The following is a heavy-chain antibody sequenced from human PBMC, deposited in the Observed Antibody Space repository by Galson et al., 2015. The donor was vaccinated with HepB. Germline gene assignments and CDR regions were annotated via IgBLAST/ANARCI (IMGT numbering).Heavy chain of an antibody. V-gene: IGHV4/OR15-8*02. J-gene: IGHJ4*02. Sequence: LTCVVSGGSIRTEDWWSWVRQSPGKRLEWIGQIYHSGDVNYNPSLKSRVIMSVDTSKNQFSLRLNSVTAADTAIYYCARDWIRDGASYYFDYWGQGTLATVSS. CDR3: ARDWIRDGASYYFDY. CDR1: GGSIRTEDW. D-gene: IGHD5-24*01. CDR2: IYHSGDV.